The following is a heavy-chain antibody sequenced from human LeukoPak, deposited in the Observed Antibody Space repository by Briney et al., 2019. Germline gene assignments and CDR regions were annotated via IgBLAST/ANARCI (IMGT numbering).Heavy chain of an antibody. CDR2: ISGSGGST. CDR1: GFTFSSYA. Sequence: PGGSLRLSCAASGFTFSSYAMSWVRQAPGKGLEWVSAISGSGGSTYYADSVKGRFTISRDNSKNTLYLQMNSLRAEDTAVYYCAKGDVVVVAATPSWFDPWGQGTLVTVPS. CDR3: AKGDVVVVAATPSWFDP. J-gene: IGHJ5*02. D-gene: IGHD2-15*01. V-gene: IGHV3-23*01.